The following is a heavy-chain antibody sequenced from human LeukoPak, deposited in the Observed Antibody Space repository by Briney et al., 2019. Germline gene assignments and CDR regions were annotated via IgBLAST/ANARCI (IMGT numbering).Heavy chain of an antibody. V-gene: IGHV4-4*07. CDR1: GGSISNFY. CDR3: ARETTGAGTASPFDY. CDR2: IYTSGST. J-gene: IGHJ4*02. Sequence: SETLSLTCTVSGGSISNFYWSWIRQPAGKTLEWIGRIYTSGSTNYNPSLKSRVTMSVDTSKNQFSLKLSSVTAADTAVYFCARETTGAGTASPFDYWAREPWSPSPQ. D-gene: IGHD6-13*01.